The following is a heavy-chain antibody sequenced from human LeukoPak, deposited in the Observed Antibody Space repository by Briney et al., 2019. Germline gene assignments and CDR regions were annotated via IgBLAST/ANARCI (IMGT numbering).Heavy chain of an antibody. CDR3: ARQRNSYGFPFDY. D-gene: IGHD5-18*01. V-gene: IGHV4-59*08. CDR1: GGSISSYY. J-gene: IGHJ4*02. Sequence: TSETLSFTCTVSGGSISSYYWSWIRQPPGKGLEWIGYIYYSGSTNYNPSLKSRVTISVDTSKNQFSLKLSSVTAADTAVYYCARQRNSYGFPFDYWGQGTLVTVSS. CDR2: IYYSGST.